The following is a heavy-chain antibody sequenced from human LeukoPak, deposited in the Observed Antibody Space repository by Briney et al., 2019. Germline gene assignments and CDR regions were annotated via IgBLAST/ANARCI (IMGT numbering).Heavy chain of an antibody. CDR2: IYSGGNT. CDR1: VFTVSSNY. Sequence: GGSLRLSCAASVFTVSSNYMSWVRQAPGKGLEWVSVIYSGGNTYCADPVKGRFTISRENSKNTLYLQMNSVRAGDTGVYYCARDNSGNYYFDPWGQGTLVTVSS. J-gene: IGHJ4*02. CDR3: ARDNSGNYYFDP. V-gene: IGHV3-53*01. D-gene: IGHD1-26*01.